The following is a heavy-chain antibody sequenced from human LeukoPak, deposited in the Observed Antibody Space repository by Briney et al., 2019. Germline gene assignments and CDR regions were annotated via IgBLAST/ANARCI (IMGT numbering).Heavy chain of an antibody. J-gene: IGHJ4*02. CDR3: ARVTVTRGGDCYDY. CDR2: IYYSGST. Sequence: SETLSLTCTVSGGSISSTNYYWGWIRQPPGKGLEWIGSIYYSGSTYYNPSLKSRVTISVDTSKNQFSLKLSSVTAADTAVYYCARVTVTRGGDCYDYWGQGTLVTVSS. CDR1: GGSISSTNYY. D-gene: IGHD2-21*01. V-gene: IGHV4-39*07.